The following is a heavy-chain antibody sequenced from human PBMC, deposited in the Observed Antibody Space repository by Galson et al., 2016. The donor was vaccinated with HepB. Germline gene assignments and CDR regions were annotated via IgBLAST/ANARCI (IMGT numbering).Heavy chain of an antibody. V-gene: IGHV4-31*03. J-gene: IGHJ4*02. CDR2: ICDSGST. CDR3: ARGAKDGGSYQWYYFDY. D-gene: IGHD1-26*01. CDR1: GGSFTSGGYC. Sequence: TLSLTCTVSGGSFTSGGYCWNWIRHHPGKGLEWMGYICDSGSTYYKPSLTSRISTSLDTSQSQFSLKLTSVTAADTAVYYCARGAKDGGSYQWYYFDYWGRGTLVTVSS.